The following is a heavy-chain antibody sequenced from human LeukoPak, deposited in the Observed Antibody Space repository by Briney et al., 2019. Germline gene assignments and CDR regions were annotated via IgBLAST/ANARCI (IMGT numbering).Heavy chain of an antibody. CDR1: GGSISSYY. D-gene: IGHD3-10*01. Sequence: SETLSLTCTVSGGSISSYYWSWIRQPPGKGLEWIGYIYYSGSTNYNPPLKSRVTISVDTSKNQFSPTPSSVPTAHTPPHYRARSLSTYYFGSGSYRAEWLYWGQGTLVTVSS. J-gene: IGHJ4*02. V-gene: IGHV4-59*12. CDR2: IYYSGST. CDR3: ARSLSTYYFGSGSYRAEWLY.